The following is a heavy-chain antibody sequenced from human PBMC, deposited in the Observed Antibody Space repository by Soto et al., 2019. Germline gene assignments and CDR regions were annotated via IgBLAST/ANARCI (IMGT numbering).Heavy chain of an antibody. Sequence: QITLKESGPTLVKPTQTLTLTCTFSGFSLSTSGVGVGWIRQPPGKALEWLALIYWDDDKRYSPSLKSRLTITKDTSKNQVVLTMTNMDPVDTATYYCAHRFYDDILTGYFGRWDYYYGMDVWGQGTTVTVSS. V-gene: IGHV2-5*02. D-gene: IGHD3-9*01. J-gene: IGHJ6*02. CDR3: AHRFYDDILTGYFGRWDYYYGMDV. CDR1: GFSLSTSGVG. CDR2: IYWDDDK.